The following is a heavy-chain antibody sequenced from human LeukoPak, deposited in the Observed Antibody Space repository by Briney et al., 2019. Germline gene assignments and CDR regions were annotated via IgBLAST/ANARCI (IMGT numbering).Heavy chain of an antibody. CDR1: GFTFSSYS. V-gene: IGHV3-48*01. CDR3: ARGLRFLDLAQGQH. D-gene: IGHD3-3*01. Sequence: QPGGSLRLSCAASGFTFSSYSMNWVRQAPGKGLEWVSYISSSSSTIYYADSVKGRFTISRDNAKNSLYLQMNSLRAEDTAVYYCARGLRFLDLAQGQHWGQGTLVTVSS. CDR2: ISSSSSTI. J-gene: IGHJ1*01.